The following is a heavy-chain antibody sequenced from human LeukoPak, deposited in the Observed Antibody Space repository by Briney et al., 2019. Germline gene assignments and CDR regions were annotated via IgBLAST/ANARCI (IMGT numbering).Heavy chain of an antibody. V-gene: IGHV3-21*01. CDR3: ARDPSRYCRGGSCYADY. D-gene: IGHD2-15*01. CDR1: GFTFSSYS. J-gene: IGHJ4*02. CDR2: ISSSSSYI. Sequence: GGSLRLSCAASGFTFSSYSMNWVRQAPGKGLEWGSSISSSSSYIYYTDSVKGRFTIYRDKAKNSLYLQMDSLRVEETAGYYFARDPSRYCRGGSCYADYWGQGTLVTVP.